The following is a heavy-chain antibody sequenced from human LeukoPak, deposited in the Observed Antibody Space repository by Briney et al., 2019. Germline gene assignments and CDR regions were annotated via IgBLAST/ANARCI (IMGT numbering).Heavy chain of an antibody. D-gene: IGHD1-26*01. V-gene: IGHV3-9*01. J-gene: IGHJ4*02. CDR1: GFIFDDYA. CDR3: AKDSGSYQSYFDY. CDR2: ISWSSGSI. Sequence: GGSLRLSCAASGFIFDDYAMHWVRQAPGKGLEWVSGISWSSGSIGYADSVKGRFTISRDNSKNTLYLQMNSLRAEDTAVYYCAKDSGSYQSYFDYWGQGTLVTVSS.